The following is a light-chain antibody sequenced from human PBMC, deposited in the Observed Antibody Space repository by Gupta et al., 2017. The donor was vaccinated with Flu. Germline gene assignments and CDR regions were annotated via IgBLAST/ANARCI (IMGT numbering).Light chain of an antibody. CDR1: SSNIGSNT. V-gene: IGLV1-44*01. J-gene: IGLJ3*02. Sequence: QSLLTQPPSASGTPGPRVTISCSGSSSNIGSNTVHWYQQLPGTAPKLLIYINNERPSGVPDRFSGSKSGTSASLAISGLQSDDEADYSCAAWDGNLKAWVFGGGTKLTVL. CDR2: INN. CDR3: AAWDGNLKAWV.